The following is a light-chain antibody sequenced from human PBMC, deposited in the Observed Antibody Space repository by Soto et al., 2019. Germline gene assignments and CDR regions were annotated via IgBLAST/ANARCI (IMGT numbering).Light chain of an antibody. CDR1: NIGNTP. V-gene: IGLV3-21*04. Sequence: SYELTQPPSVSVAPGQTARITCGGNNIGNTPVHWYQQKPGQAPVLVIYYDNDRPSGIPERFSGSNSGNTATLTISGVEAADEADYYCQVWDSSPDPNCLCGPGTKLTVL. CDR3: QVWDSSPDPNCL. J-gene: IGLJ1*01. CDR2: YDN.